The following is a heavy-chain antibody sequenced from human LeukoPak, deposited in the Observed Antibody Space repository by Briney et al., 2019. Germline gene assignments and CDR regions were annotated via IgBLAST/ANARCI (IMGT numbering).Heavy chain of an antibody. CDR2: ISAYNGNT. Sequence: ASVKVSCKASGYTFGSYGISWVRQAPGQGLEWMGWISAYNGNTNYAQNLQGRVSMTTDTSTSTAYMELSSLRSEDTAVYYCASRGGYGPYYYYYYYMDVWGKGTTVTVSS. D-gene: IGHD5-24*01. V-gene: IGHV1-18*01. CDR3: ASRGGYGPYYYYYYYMDV. CDR1: GYTFGSYG. J-gene: IGHJ6*03.